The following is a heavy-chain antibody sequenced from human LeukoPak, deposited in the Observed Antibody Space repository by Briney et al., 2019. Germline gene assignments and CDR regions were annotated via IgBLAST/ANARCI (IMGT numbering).Heavy chain of an antibody. CDR2: INPSGGST. CDR1: GYTFTRYY. Sequence: ASVNVSCKASGYTFTRYYMHWVRQAPGQGLEWMGIINPSGGSTSYAQKFQGRVTMTRDTSTSTVYMELSSLRSEDTAVYYCARDQEYCSSTSCYRYFQHWGQGTLVTVSS. D-gene: IGHD2-2*02. J-gene: IGHJ1*01. CDR3: ARDQEYCSSTSCYRYFQH. V-gene: IGHV1-46*01.